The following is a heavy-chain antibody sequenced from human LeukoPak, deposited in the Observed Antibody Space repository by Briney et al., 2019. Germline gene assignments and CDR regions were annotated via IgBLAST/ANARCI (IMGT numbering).Heavy chain of an antibody. CDR3: ARREYSSGWYFFDY. CDR1: GYGFTTCW. V-gene: IGHV5-51*01. J-gene: IGHJ4*02. Sequence: GESLKISCKGSGYGFTTCWIGWVRQMPGKGLEWMGVINPGNSGTRYSPSFQGQVTISADKSISTAYLQWSSLKASDTAMYYCARREYSSGWYFFDYWGQGTLVTVSS. D-gene: IGHD6-19*01. CDR2: INPGNSGT.